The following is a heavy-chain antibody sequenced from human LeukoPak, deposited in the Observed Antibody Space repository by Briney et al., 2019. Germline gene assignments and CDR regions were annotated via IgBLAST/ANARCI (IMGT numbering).Heavy chain of an antibody. CDR2: INPNSGGT. J-gene: IGHJ4*02. CDR1: GYTFTGYY. V-gene: IGHV1-2*02. Sequence: ASVKVSCKASGYTFTGYYMHWVRQAPGQGLEWMGWINPNSGGTNYAQKLQGRVTMTTDTSTSTAYMELRSLRSDDTAVYYCARTVLDYYGSGSPDYWGQGTLVTVSS. CDR3: ARTVLDYYGSGSPDY. D-gene: IGHD3-10*01.